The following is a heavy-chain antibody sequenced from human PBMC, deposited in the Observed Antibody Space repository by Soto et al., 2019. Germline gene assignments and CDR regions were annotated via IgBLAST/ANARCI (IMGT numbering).Heavy chain of an antibody. CDR1: GGSISSYY. V-gene: IGHV4-59*01. CDR2: IYYSGST. Sequence: SQTLSLTCTVSGGSISSYYWSWIRQPPGKGLEWIGYIYYSGSTNYNPSLKSRVTISVDTSKNQFSLKLSSVTAADTAVYYCARAWRYSGYDLYYYYMDVWGKGTTVTVSS. D-gene: IGHD5-12*01. CDR3: ARAWRYSGYDLYYYYMDV. J-gene: IGHJ6*03.